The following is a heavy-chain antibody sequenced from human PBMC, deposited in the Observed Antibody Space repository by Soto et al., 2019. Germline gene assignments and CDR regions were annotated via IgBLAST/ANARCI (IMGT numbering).Heavy chain of an antibody. CDR2: ISYDGSNK. J-gene: IGHJ5*02. CDR1: GFSFSSYG. D-gene: IGHD6-13*01. Sequence: LSCAASGFSFSSYGMHWVRQAPGKGLEWVAVISYDGSNKYYADSVRGRFTISRDNSKNTLYLQLNSLRTEDTAVYYCAKAGGSWPNWFDPWGQGTLVTVSS. CDR3: AKAGGSWPNWFDP. V-gene: IGHV3-30*18.